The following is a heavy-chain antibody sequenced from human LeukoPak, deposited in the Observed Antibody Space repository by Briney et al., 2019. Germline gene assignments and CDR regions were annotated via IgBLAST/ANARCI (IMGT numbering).Heavy chain of an antibody. CDR2: IKQDGSEK. CDR1: GFTFSSYW. CDR3: ARDQVTMVRGVIIPYYYYYYYMDV. Sequence: GGSLRLSCAASGFTFSSYWMSWVRQAPGKGLEWVANIKQDGSEKYYVDSVKGRFTISRDSAKNSLYLQMNSLRAEDTAVYYCARDQVTMVRGVIIPYYYYYYYMDVWGKGTTVTISS. D-gene: IGHD3-10*01. J-gene: IGHJ6*03. V-gene: IGHV3-7*01.